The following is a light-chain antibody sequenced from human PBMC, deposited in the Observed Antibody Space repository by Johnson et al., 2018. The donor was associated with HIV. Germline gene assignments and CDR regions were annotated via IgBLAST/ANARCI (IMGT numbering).Light chain of an antibody. V-gene: IGLV1-51*02. CDR3: GTWDSSLSAVYV. CDR2: ENN. J-gene: IGLJ1*01. CDR1: SSNIGNNY. Sequence: QAVLTQPPSVSAAPRQKVTISCSGSSSNIGNNYVSWYQQLPGTVPKLLIYENNKRPSGIPDRFSGSKSGTSATLGITGLQTGAEADYYCGTWDSSLSAVYVFGTGTKVTVL.